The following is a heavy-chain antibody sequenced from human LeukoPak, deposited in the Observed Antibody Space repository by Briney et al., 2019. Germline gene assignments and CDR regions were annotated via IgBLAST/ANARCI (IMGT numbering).Heavy chain of an antibody. Sequence: GGSLRLSCVASGFNFVSYTMNWVRQAPGKGLEWVSVIANSGETTHYADSVKGRFTISRDNSKNTLYLQMDSLRAEDTAIYYCAKGSAVYYDFWSGSYSDYWSQGTLVTVSS. CDR3: AKGSAVYYDFWSGSYSDY. D-gene: IGHD3-3*01. J-gene: IGHJ4*02. V-gene: IGHV3-23*01. CDR1: GFNFVSYT. CDR2: IANSGETT.